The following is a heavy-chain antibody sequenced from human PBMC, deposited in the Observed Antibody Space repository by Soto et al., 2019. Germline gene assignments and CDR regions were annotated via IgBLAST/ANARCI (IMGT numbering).Heavy chain of an antibody. V-gene: IGHV4-31*03. CDR3: ARAAYCGGDCYSGSFQH. J-gene: IGHJ1*01. D-gene: IGHD2-21*02. CDR1: GGSISSGGYY. Sequence: SETLSLTCTVSGGSISSGGYYWSWIRQHPGKGLEWIGYIYYSGSTYYNPSLKSRVTISVDTSKNQFSLKLSSVTAADTAVYYCARAAYCGGDCYSGSFQHWGQGTLDTVSS. CDR2: IYYSGST.